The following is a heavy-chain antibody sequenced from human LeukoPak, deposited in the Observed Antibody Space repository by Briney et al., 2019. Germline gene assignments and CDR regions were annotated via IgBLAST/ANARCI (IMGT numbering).Heavy chain of an antibody. J-gene: IGHJ6*02. D-gene: IGHD2-15*01. CDR2: IYYSGTT. CDR1: GGSISTSSYY. V-gene: IGHV4-39*07. CDR3: AGSYCSGGSCYRYYYYGMDV. Sequence: SETLSLTCTVSGGSISTSSYYWGWIRQPPGKGLEWIGIIYYSGTTYYNQSLKSRVTISVDTSKNQFSLKLSSVTAADTAVYYCAGSYCSGGSCYRYYYYGMDVWGQGTTVTVSS.